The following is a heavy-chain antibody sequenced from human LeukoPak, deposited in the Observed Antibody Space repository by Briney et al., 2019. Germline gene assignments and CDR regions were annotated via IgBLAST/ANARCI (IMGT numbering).Heavy chain of an antibody. V-gene: IGHV1-18*01. J-gene: IGHJ4*02. CDR3: ARGVTYYYGSGSALFDY. CDR1: GYTFTSYG. CDR2: ISAYNGNT. Sequence: ASVKVSCKASGYTFTSYGISWVRQAPGQGLEWMGWISAYNGNTNYAQKLQGRVTMTTDTSTSTAYMELRSLRSDDTAVYYCARGVTYYYGSGSALFDYWGQGTLVTVSS. D-gene: IGHD3-10*01.